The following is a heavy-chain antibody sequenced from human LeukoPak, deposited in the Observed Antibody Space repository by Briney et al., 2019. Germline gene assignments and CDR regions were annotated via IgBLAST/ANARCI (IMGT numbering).Heavy chain of an antibody. J-gene: IGHJ4*02. CDR1: GYSFTSYW. V-gene: IGHV5-51*01. CDR3: ARQRIPGIAVAGTDY. D-gene: IGHD6-19*01. CDR2: IYPGDSDT. Sequence: GESLKISCKGSGYSFTSYWIGWVRQMPGKGLEWMGIIYPGDSDTRYSPSFQGQVTISADKSISTAYLQWSSLKASDTAMYYCARQRIPGIAVAGTDYCGQGTLVTVSS.